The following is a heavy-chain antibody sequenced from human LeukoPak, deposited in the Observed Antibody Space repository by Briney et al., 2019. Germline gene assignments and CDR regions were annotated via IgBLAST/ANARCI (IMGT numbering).Heavy chain of an antibody. J-gene: IGHJ4*02. CDR3: AKTTPGYRSGRFPGWPVDY. D-gene: IGHD6-19*01. CDR2: IFGSGGST. Sequence: GGSLRLSCAASGFTFSSYSMCWVRQAPGKGLEWVSGIFGSGGSTHYADSVKGRFTISRDNSKNTVYLQMNSLRAEDTDVYYCAKTTPGYRSGRFPGWPVDYWGQGTLVTVSS. CDR1: GFTFSSYS. V-gene: IGHV3-23*01.